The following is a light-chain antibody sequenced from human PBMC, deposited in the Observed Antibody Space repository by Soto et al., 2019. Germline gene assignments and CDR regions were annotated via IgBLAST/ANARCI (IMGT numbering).Light chain of an antibody. CDR2: GAS. Sequence: TVLTQSPVTLSLSPGERATLSCRASQSISSSYLAWYQQKPGQAPRLLIYGASSRATGIPDRFSGSGSETDFTLTISRLEPEDFAVYYCQQYGSSLTWTFGQGTKVDIK. V-gene: IGKV3-20*01. CDR1: QSISSSY. J-gene: IGKJ1*01. CDR3: QQYGSSLTWT.